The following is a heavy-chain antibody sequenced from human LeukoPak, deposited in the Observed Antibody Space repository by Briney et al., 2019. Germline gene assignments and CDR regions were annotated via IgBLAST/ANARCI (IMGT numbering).Heavy chain of an antibody. J-gene: IGHJ3*02. D-gene: IGHD2-15*01. CDR1: GYSFTSYW. CDR3: ARPGHCSGGSCYSTNDAFDI. Sequence: GESLKISCKGSGYSFTSYWIGWVRQMPGKGLEWMGIIYPGDSDTRYSPSFQGQVTISADKSISTAYLQWSSLKASDTAMYYCARPGHCSGGSCYSTNDAFDIWGQGTMVTVSS. CDR2: IYPGDSDT. V-gene: IGHV5-51*01.